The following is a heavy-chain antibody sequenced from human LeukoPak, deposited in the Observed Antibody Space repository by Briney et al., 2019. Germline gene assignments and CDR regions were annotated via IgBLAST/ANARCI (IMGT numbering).Heavy chain of an antibody. V-gene: IGHV1-2*02. J-gene: IGHJ5*02. CDR1: GYPFSAYY. Sequence: ASVKVSCKASGYPFSAYYMHWVRQAPGQGFEWMGWINSNLGDTSYAQKFQGRVTMTRDTSISTAYMELSRLTSDDTAMYYCARDSRRNYFDPWGQGTLVTVSS. CDR3: ARDSRRNYFDP. CDR2: INSNLGDT.